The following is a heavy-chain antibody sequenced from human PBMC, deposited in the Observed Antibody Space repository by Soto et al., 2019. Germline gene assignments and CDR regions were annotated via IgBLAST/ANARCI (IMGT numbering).Heavy chain of an antibody. CDR1: GFTFSTYW. V-gene: IGHV3-7*01. D-gene: IGHD3-10*01. J-gene: IGHJ4*02. CDR3: ASARDYYFDY. Sequence: EVQLVESGGGLVQSGGSLRLSCGASGFTFSTYWMTWVHQAPGKGLEWVANINPDGSGKYYVDSLKGRFTISRDNAKNSLYLHMNSLRAEDTAMYYCASARDYYFDYWGQGTLVTVSS. CDR2: INPDGSGK.